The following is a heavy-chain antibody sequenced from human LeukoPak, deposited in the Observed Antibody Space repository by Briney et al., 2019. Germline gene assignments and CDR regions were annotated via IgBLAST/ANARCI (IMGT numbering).Heavy chain of an antibody. CDR3: VLAGSGSYYFDY. V-gene: IGHV5-51*01. CDR2: IYPGDSDT. CDR1: GYRFTNYW. Sequence: GESLKISCKGFGYRFTNYWIGWVRQMPGKGLEWMGIIYPGDSDTRYSPSFQGQVTISADKSINTAYLQWSSLEASDTAMCYCVLAGSGSYYFDYWGQGILVTVSS. D-gene: IGHD3-10*01. J-gene: IGHJ4*02.